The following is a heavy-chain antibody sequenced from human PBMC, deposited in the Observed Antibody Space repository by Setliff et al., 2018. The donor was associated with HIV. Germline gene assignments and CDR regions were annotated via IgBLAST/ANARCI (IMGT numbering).Heavy chain of an antibody. J-gene: IGHJ3*02. V-gene: IGHV4-31*03. Sequence: PSETLSLTCTVSSGSISSGTYYWSWIRQYPGKGLEWIGYIDYSGSAFYNPSLKSRITISRDTSKNQFSLKMNSVTAADTAVYYCARVFPPIRGAPFGTPPGAFDIWGQGTMVTVSS. D-gene: IGHD2-15*01. CDR3: ARVFPPIRGAPFGTPPGAFDI. CDR1: SGSISSGTYY. CDR2: IDYSGSA.